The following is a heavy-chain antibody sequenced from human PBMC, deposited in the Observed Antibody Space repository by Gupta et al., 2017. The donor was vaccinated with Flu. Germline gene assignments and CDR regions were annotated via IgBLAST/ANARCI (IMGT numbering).Heavy chain of an antibody. CDR3: ARGGLETSSGYYYYYYGMDV. V-gene: IGHV4-4*07. J-gene: IGHJ6*02. Sequence: NWVRQSAGKGLEWLGRVYIGGSSVYNPSFGSRVTMSVDTSKNQVSLRVNSVTAADTAVYYCARGGLETSSGYYYYYYGMDVWGQGTTVTVSS. D-gene: IGHD3-22*01. CDR2: VYIGGSS.